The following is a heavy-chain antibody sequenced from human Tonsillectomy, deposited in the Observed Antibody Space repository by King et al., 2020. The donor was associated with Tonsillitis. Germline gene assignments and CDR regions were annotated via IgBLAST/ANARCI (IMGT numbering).Heavy chain of an antibody. D-gene: IGHD1-14*01. J-gene: IGHJ4*02. Sequence: LQLQESGPGLVKPSETLSLTCTVAGGSISSSSYYWGWLRQPPGKGLEWIGSIYYSGSTYYNPSLKGRVTISVDTSKNQFSLKLSYVTAADTAVYYCARRYPGGFDYWGQGTLVTVSS. CDR1: GGSISSSSYY. CDR2: IYYSGST. V-gene: IGHV4-39*01. CDR3: ARRYPGGFDY.